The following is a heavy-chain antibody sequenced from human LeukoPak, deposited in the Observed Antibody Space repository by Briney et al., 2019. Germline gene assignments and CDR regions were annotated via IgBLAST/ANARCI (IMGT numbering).Heavy chain of an antibody. Sequence: GASVKVSCKASGHTFISYDIIWVRQAPGQGLEWMGWISVYNGKTNYAQNLQGRVTMTTDTSTSTAYMELRSLGSDDTAVYYCGRDTYYYDTRGGVDVWGQGTTVTVSS. CDR1: GHTFISYD. CDR2: ISVYNGKT. J-gene: IGHJ6*02. V-gene: IGHV1-18*01. CDR3: GRDTYYYDTRGGVDV. D-gene: IGHD3-22*01.